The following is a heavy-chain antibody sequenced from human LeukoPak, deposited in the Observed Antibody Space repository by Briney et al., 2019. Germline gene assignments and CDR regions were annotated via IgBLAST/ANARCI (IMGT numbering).Heavy chain of an antibody. D-gene: IGHD3-10*01. Sequence: RPGRSLRLSCAASGFTFSSYEMSWVRQAPGKGLEWVANINEDGNHKYYVDSLKGRLTISRDNAQNSMYLQLNSLTVDDTATYYCARSSSLAGSDRGGGDDYWGQGTLVIVSS. CDR1: GFTFSSYE. V-gene: IGHV3-7*01. CDR2: INEDGNHK. J-gene: IGHJ4*02. CDR3: ARSSSLAGSDRGGGDDY.